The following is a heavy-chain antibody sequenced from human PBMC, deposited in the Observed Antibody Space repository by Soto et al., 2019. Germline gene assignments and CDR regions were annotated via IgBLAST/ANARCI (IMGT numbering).Heavy chain of an antibody. D-gene: IGHD6-6*01. V-gene: IGHV4-34*01. J-gene: IGHJ5*02. CDR1: GGSFGGYY. CDR3: ARGRGIAARPGNWFDP. Sequence: SETLSLTCAVYGGSFGGYYWSWIRQPPGKGLEWIGEINHSGSTNYNPSLKSRVTISVDTSKNQFSLKLSSVTAADTAVYYCARGRGIAARPGNWFDPWGQGTLVTVSS. CDR2: INHSGST.